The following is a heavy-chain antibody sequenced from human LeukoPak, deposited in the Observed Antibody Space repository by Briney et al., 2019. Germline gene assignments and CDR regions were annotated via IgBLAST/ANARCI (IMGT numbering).Heavy chain of an antibody. D-gene: IGHD3-10*01. J-gene: IGHJ6*02. CDR3: ARAAWDYYAPGGYGMDV. V-gene: IGHV4-30-4*01. CDR1: GGSISSGDYY. CDR2: IYYSGST. Sequence: SQTLSLTCTVSGGSISSGDYYWSWIRQPPGKGLEWIGYIYYSGSTYYNPSLKSRVTISVDTSKNQFSLKLSSVTAADTAVYYCARAAWDYYAPGGYGMDVWGQGTTVTVSS.